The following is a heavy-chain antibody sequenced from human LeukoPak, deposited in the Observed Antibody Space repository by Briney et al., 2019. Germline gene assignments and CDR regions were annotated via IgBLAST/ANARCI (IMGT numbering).Heavy chain of an antibody. CDR3: ARGGSSSWSHGDY. CDR2: ITYDGIRK. D-gene: IGHD6-13*01. Sequence: GGSLRLPCAASGFTFSSYTMNWVRQAPGKGLEWVAVITYDGIRKYYADSVKGRFTISRDNSKNTLYLQMNTLRPEDTAVYYCARGGSSSWSHGDYWGQGTLVTVSS. CDR1: GFTFSSYT. V-gene: IGHV3-30*03. J-gene: IGHJ4*02.